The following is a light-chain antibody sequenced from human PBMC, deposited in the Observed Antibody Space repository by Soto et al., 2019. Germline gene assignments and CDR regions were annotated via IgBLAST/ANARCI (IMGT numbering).Light chain of an antibody. CDR2: GAS. CDR3: QQYGDSPLT. V-gene: IGKV3-20*01. CDR1: QRVSSN. J-gene: IGKJ4*01. Sequence: EIVLTQSPGTLSLSPGERATLSFRASQRVSSNLAWYQQKPGQAPRLLIYGASTRATGIPARFSGSGSGTDFTLTISRLEPEDFAVYHCQQYGDSPLTFGGGTKVDIK.